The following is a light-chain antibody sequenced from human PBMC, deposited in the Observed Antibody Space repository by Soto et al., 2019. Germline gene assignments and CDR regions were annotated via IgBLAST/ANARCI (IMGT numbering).Light chain of an antibody. CDR2: SAS. Sequence: DIQMTQSPSSLSASIGDSVTITCRASQSISGYLNWYQQELGRAPKLLIYSASNLQSGVPSRFSGSGYGTDFTLTIRSLQPEDFATYYCQQSYRTPLTFGHGTKVDIK. CDR3: QQSYRTPLT. V-gene: IGKV1-39*01. CDR1: QSISGY. J-gene: IGKJ1*01.